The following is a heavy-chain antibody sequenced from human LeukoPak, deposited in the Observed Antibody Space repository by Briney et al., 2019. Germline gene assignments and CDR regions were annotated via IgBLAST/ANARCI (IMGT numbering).Heavy chain of an antibody. CDR3: ARGHTISWDNWFDP. CDR2: IQYKGST. Sequence: SETLSLTCTLSGGSISHYYGNWLRPAPGEELEWIGYIQYKGSTNYNPSLKSRVSISADPSKNQLCLNLTSVTAADTAVYYCARGHTISWDNWFDPWGQGTLVTVSS. V-gene: IGHV4-59*01. D-gene: IGHD6-13*01. J-gene: IGHJ5*02. CDR1: GGSISHYY.